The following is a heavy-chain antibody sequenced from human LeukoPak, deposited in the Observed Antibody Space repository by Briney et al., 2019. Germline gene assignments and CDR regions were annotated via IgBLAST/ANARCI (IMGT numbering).Heavy chain of an antibody. CDR2: IYHSGST. Sequence: SETLSLTCTVSGYSISSGYYWGWIRQPPGQGLEWIGSIYHSGSTHFNPSLKSRVTISVDTSKNQFSLKLSSVTAADTAVYYCATYYTIFDPFDYWGQGTLVTVSS. CDR1: GYSISSGYY. V-gene: IGHV4-38-2*02. J-gene: IGHJ4*02. D-gene: IGHD3-3*01. CDR3: ATYYTIFDPFDY.